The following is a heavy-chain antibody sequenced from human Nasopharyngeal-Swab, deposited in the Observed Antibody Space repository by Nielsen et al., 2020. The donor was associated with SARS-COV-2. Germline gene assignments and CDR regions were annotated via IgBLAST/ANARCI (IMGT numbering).Heavy chain of an antibody. CDR2: INWNGGST. D-gene: IGHD3-10*01. CDR3: ARGSWFGELLISDAFDI. J-gene: IGHJ3*02. CDR1: GFTFDDYG. Sequence: GGSLRLSCAASGFTFDDYGMSWVRQAPGKGLEWVSGINWNGGSTGYADSVKGRFTISRDNAKNSLYLQMNSLRAEDTALYYCARGSWFGELLISDAFDIWGQGTMVTVSS. V-gene: IGHV3-20*04.